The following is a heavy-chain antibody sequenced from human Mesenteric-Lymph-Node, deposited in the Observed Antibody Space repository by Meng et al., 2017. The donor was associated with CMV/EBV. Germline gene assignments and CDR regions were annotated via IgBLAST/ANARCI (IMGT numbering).Heavy chain of an antibody. V-gene: IGHV1-2*02. CDR1: GYTFTGYY. CDR2: NNPHRGGT. D-gene: IGHD3-3*01. J-gene: IGHJ5*02. Sequence: ASVKVSCKASGYTFTGYYIHWVRQAPGRGLEWVGWNNPHRGGTNYAQKFQGRVTMTRDTSISTAYMELSRLRSDDTAVYYCARDKYDFWSGYQNWFDPWGQGTLVTVSS. CDR3: ARDKYDFWSGYQNWFDP.